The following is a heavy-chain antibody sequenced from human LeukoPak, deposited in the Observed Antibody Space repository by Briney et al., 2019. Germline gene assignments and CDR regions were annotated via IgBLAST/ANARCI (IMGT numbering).Heavy chain of an antibody. CDR3: ATSPVVTGYSSSWHFDY. V-gene: IGHV3-7*01. D-gene: IGHD6-13*01. Sequence: GGSLRLSCAASGLTFSSYWMSWVRQAPGKGLEWEANIKKDGSDKYYVDSVKGRFTFSRDNAKNSLYLQMSSLRAEDTAVYYCATSPVVTGYSSSWHFDYWGQGTLVTVSS. J-gene: IGHJ4*02. CDR1: GLTFSSYW. CDR2: IKKDGSDK.